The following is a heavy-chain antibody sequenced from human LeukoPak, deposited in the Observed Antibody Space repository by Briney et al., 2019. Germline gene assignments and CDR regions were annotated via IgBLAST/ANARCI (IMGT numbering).Heavy chain of an antibody. CDR3: ARHGPSATVTPDY. CDR1: GYRFTSYW. V-gene: IGHV5-51*01. J-gene: IGHJ4*02. Sequence: GESLKISFKGSGYRFTSYWIGWGRPRPGKGLEWMGIIYPGDSDTRYSPSFQGQVTISADKSISTAYLQWSSLKASDTAMYYCARHGPSATVTPDYWGQGTLVTVSS. CDR2: IYPGDSDT. D-gene: IGHD4-17*01.